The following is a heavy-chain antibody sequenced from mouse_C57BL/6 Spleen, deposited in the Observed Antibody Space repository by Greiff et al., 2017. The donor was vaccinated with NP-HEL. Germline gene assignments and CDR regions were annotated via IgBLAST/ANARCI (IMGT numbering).Heavy chain of an antibody. CDR3: ARPKTAQNFDY. D-gene: IGHD3-2*02. Sequence: VQLQQSGPELVKPGASVKISCKASGYAFSSSWMNWVKQRPGKGLEWIGRIYPGDGDTNYNGKFKGKATLTADKSSSTAYMQLSSLTSEDSAVYFCARPKTAQNFDYWGQGTTLTVSS. CDR1: GYAFSSSW. CDR2: IYPGDGDT. V-gene: IGHV1-82*01. J-gene: IGHJ2*01.